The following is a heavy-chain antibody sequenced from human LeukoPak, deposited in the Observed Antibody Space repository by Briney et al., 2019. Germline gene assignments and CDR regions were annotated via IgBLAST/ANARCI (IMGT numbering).Heavy chain of an antibody. CDR3: AKDNPRYRGFYDSSGYGGFDP. CDR1: GFTFSGTW. V-gene: IGHV3-30*02. CDR2: IRYDGSNK. D-gene: IGHD3-22*01. J-gene: IGHJ5*02. Sequence: GGSLRLSCTASGFTFSGTWMTWVRQAPGKGLEWVAFIRYDGSNKYYADSVKGRFTISRDNSKNTLYLQMNSLRAEDTAVYYCAKDNPRYRGFYDSSGYGGFDPWGQGTLVTVSS.